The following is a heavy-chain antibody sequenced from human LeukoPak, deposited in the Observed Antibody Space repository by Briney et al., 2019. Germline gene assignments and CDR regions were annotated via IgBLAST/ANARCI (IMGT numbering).Heavy chain of an antibody. Sequence: GGSLRLSCAASGFTFSSYAMHWVRQAPGKGLEWVAVISYDGSNKYYADSVKGRFTISRDNSKNTLYLQMNSLRAEDTAVYYCANKGDEFGELLYTWFDYWGQGTLVTVSS. D-gene: IGHD3-10*01. CDR1: GFTFSSYA. CDR3: ANKGDEFGELLYTWFDY. V-gene: IGHV3-30-3*01. CDR2: ISYDGSNK. J-gene: IGHJ4*02.